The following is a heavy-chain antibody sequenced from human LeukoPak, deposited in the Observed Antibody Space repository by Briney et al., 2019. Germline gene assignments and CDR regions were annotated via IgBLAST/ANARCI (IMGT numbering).Heavy chain of an antibody. J-gene: IGHJ4*02. D-gene: IGHD3-22*01. Sequence: GGSLRLSCAASGFTFNRYGMHWVRQAPGKGLEWVAYIGHDGSNKYYADSVKGRFTISRDSSKDTLYLQMNSLRAEDTAVYYCARDVRIVYYDRSPDYWGQGTLVTVSS. CDR2: IGHDGSNK. V-gene: IGHV3-30*02. CDR3: ARDVRIVYYDRSPDY. CDR1: GFTFNRYG.